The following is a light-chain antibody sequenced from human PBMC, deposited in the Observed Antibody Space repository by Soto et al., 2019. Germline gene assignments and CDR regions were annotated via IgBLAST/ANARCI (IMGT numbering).Light chain of an antibody. CDR2: KAS. Sequence: DLQMTQSPSTLSASVGGRVTITCRASQSISSSLAWYQQKPGKAPKLLIYKASNLESGVPSRFSGSGSGTDFTLTISSLQPDDFATYYCQQYNAFSPTFGQGTKVEI. V-gene: IGKV1-5*03. J-gene: IGKJ1*01. CDR3: QQYNAFSPT. CDR1: QSISSS.